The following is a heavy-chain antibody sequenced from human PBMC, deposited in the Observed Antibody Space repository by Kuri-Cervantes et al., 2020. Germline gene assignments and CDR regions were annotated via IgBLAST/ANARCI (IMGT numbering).Heavy chain of an antibody. V-gene: IGHV1-2*02. D-gene: IGHD3-10*01. CDR2: INPNSGGT. Sequence: ASVKVSCKASGYTFTGYYMHWVRQAPGQGLEWMGWINPNSGGTNYAQKFQGRVTMTRDTSISTAYMELSRLRSDDTAVYYCARAADSRGVPSDYWGQGTLVTVSS. J-gene: IGHJ4*02. CDR1: GYTFTGYY. CDR3: ARAADSRGVPSDY.